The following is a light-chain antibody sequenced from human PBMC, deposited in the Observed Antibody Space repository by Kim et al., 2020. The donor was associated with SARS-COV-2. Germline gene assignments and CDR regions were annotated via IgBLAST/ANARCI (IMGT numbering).Light chain of an antibody. J-gene: IGLJ2*01. CDR1: SNSGGNRG. V-gene: IGLV10-54*01. Sequence: QTATLACTGNSNSGGNRGAAWLQQHQGHPPKLLSYRNNNRPSGISERFSASRSGNTASLTIIGLQPEDEADYFCSTWDSSLSAVVFGGGTQLTVL. CDR3: STWDSSLSAVV. CDR2: RNN.